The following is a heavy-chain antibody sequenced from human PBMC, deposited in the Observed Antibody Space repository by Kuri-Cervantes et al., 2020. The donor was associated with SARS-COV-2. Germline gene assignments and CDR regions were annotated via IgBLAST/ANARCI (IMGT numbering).Heavy chain of an antibody. J-gene: IGHJ4*02. CDR2: FDPEDGET. D-gene: IGHD6-13*01. CDR3: ATDHIAAAGLFDY. CDR1: GYTLTELS. V-gene: IGHV1-24*01. Sequence: ASVKVSCKVSGYTLTELSMHWVRQAPGKGLEWMGGFDPEDGETIYAQKFQGRVTMTEDTSTDTAHMELSSLRSEDTAVYYCATDHIAAAGLFDYWGQGTLVTVSS.